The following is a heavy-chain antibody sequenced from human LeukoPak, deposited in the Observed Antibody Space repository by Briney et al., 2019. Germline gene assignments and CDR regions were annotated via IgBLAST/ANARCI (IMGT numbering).Heavy chain of an antibody. J-gene: IGHJ4*02. CDR3: ARDGDYGDYV. Sequence: SETLSLTCAVSGGSISSGGYSWRWIRQPPGKGLEWIGYIYHSGSTYYNPSLKSRVTISVDRSKNQFSLKLSSVTAADTAVYYCARDGDYGDYVWGQGTLVTVSS. CDR1: GGSISSGGYS. CDR2: IYHSGST. D-gene: IGHD4-17*01. V-gene: IGHV4-30-2*01.